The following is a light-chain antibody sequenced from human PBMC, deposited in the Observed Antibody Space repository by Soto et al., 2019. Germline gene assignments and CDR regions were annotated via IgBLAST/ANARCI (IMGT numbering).Light chain of an antibody. CDR2: DVS. V-gene: IGLV2-14*01. Sequence: QSALTQPASVSGSPGQSITISCTGTSSDVGGYNYVSWYQQQPGKAPKLMIYDVSNRPSGVSNRFSCSKSGNTASLTISGLQAEDEADYYCCSYTTSNTRQIVFGTGTKVTVL. CDR1: SSDVGGYNY. J-gene: IGLJ1*01. CDR3: CSYTTSNTRQIV.